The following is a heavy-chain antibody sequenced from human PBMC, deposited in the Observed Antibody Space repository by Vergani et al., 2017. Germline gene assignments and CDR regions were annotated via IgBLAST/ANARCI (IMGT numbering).Heavy chain of an antibody. D-gene: IGHD6-19*01. V-gene: IGHV4-39*01. CDR1: GASIRSSNYY. CDR2: IYYSGST. J-gene: IGHJ5*02. Sequence: QLQLQESGPGLVKPSATLSLTCSVSGASIRSSNYYWGWIRQPPGKGLEWIASIYYSGSTYYNPSLKSRVTISVDTSKNQFSLKLSSVTAADTAVYLCARHSTVAWLVKLGWIDPWGQGILVTVSS. CDR3: ARHSTVAWLVKLGWIDP.